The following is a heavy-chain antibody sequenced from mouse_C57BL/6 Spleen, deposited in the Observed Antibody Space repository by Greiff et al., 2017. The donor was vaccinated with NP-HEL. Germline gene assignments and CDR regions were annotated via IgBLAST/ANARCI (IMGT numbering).Heavy chain of an antibody. CDR1: GYTFTDYN. CDR2: INPNNGGT. Sequence: VQLQQSGPELVKPGASVKIPCKASGYTFTDYNMDWVKQSHGKSLEWIGDINPNNGGTIYNQKFKGKATLTVDKSSSTAYMELRSLTSEDTAVYYCARRPEYYFDYWGQGTTLTVSS. V-gene: IGHV1-18*01. CDR3: ARRPEYYFDY. J-gene: IGHJ2*01.